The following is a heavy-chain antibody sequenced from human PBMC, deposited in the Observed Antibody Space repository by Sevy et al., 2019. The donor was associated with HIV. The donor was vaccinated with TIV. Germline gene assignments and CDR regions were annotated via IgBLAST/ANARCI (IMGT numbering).Heavy chain of an antibody. J-gene: IGHJ4*02. CDR2: IYYSGST. CDR3: VTDVGSGEFGYYFDH. V-gene: IGHV4-59*13. CDR1: AASISSYF. D-gene: IGHD3-16*01. Sequence: SETLSLTCTVSAASISSYFWSWIRQPPGKGLEWIGYIYYSGSTNYNPSLQSRVTISVDTSKNQFSLKLSSVTAADTAVYYCVTDVGSGEFGYYFDHWGQGTLVTVSS.